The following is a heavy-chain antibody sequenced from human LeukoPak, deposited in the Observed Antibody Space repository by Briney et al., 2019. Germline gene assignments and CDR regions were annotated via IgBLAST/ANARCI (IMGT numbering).Heavy chain of an antibody. Sequence: KTSETLSLTCTVSGGSISSYYWSWIRQPPGKGLEWIGYIYYSGSTNYNPSLKSRVTISVDKSKNQFSLKLSSVTAADTAVYYCARVQTTVTAYYMDVWGKGTTVTVSS. V-gene: IGHV4-59*12. J-gene: IGHJ6*03. CDR3: ARVQTTVTAYYMDV. D-gene: IGHD4-17*01. CDR1: GGSISSYY. CDR2: IYYSGST.